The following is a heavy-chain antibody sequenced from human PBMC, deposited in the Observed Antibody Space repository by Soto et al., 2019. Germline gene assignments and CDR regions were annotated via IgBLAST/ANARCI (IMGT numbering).Heavy chain of an antibody. V-gene: IGHV3-74*01. J-gene: IGHJ3*02. CDR1: GFTFSSYG. D-gene: IGHD2-21*02. Sequence: GGSLRLSCAASGFTFSSYGMHWVRQAPGKGLEWVSGINCDGSSTSYADSVKGRFTISRDNAKNTLYLQMNSLRAEDTAVYYCARCGDFDAFDIWGQGTMVTVSS. CDR3: ARCGDFDAFDI. CDR2: INCDGSST.